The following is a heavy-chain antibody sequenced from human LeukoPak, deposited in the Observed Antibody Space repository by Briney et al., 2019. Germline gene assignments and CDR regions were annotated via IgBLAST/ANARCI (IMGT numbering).Heavy chain of an antibody. CDR1: GYTFTNYY. J-gene: IGHJ4*02. CDR3: ARALVDGVGATGAY. CDR2: INTYNGNT. Sequence: ASVKVSCKASGYTFTNYYMHWLRQAPGQGLEWMGWINTYNGNTNYAQKLQGRVTITTDTSTSTAYIDTRSLRCDYTAVFYCARALVDGVGATGAYWGQGALVTVSS. V-gene: IGHV1-18*04. D-gene: IGHD1-26*01.